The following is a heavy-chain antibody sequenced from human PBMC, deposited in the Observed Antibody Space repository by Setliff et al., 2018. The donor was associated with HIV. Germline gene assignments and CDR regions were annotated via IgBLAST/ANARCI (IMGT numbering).Heavy chain of an antibody. CDR2: INQEGTEK. D-gene: IGHD4-17*01. Sequence: PGGSLRLSCVVSGFSIATNWMTWVRQAPGKGLEWVANINQEGTEKYYVDSVKGRFTISKDNAENSIYLQMNSLRVEDTAFYYCGRGGWTDFGDYWIDFWGQGTLVTVSS. J-gene: IGHJ4*02. CDR1: GFSIATNW. CDR3: GRGGWTDFGDYWIDF. V-gene: IGHV3-7*03.